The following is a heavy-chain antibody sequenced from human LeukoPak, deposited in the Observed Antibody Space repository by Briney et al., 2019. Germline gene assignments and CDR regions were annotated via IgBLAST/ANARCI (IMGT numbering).Heavy chain of an antibody. CDR3: ARVMVVTARLNWFDP. Sequence: SVKVSCKASGGTFSSYAISWVRQAPGQGLEWMGGINPIFGTANYAQKFQGRVTITTDESTSTAYMELSSLRSEDTAVYYCARVMVVTARLNWFDPWGQGTLVTVSS. CDR2: INPIFGTA. CDR1: GGTFSSYA. V-gene: IGHV1-69*05. D-gene: IGHD2-21*02. J-gene: IGHJ5*02.